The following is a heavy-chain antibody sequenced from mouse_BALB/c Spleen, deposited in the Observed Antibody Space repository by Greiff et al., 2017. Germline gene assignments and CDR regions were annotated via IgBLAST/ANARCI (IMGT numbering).Heavy chain of an antibody. CDR3: ARSSSFDV. CDR1: GFNIKDTY. J-gene: IGHJ1*01. CDR2: IDPANGNT. V-gene: IGHV14-3*02. Sequence: VQLQHSGAELVKPGASVKLSCTASGFNIKDTYMHWVKQRPEQGLEWIGRIDPANGNTKYDPKFQGKATITADTSSNTAYLQLSSLTSEDTAVYYCARSSSFDVWGAGTTVTVSS.